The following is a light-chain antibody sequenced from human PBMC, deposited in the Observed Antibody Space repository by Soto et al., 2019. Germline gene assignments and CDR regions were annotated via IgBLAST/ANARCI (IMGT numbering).Light chain of an antibody. CDR1: QNIINY. CDR2: AAS. J-gene: IGKJ3*01. V-gene: IGKV1-39*01. Sequence: IQMTQSPSSLPASVGDRVTITCRAGQNIINYLNWYQQKPGKAPKLLIYAASSLQSGVPSRFSGSGSWADFTLTIRRLPTEDFALYYCQQSFSTPFTFAPGTKVDIK. CDR3: QQSFSTPFT.